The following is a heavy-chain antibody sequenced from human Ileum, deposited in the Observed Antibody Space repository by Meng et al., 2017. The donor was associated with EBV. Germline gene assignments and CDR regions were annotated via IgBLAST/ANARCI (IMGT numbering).Heavy chain of an antibody. CDR1: GGSISSSNW. Sequence: QGQLQGAGPGLVKPSGTLSLTCAVSGGSISSSNWWSWVRQAPGKGLEWIGEIHHTESTNYNPSLKSRVTISVDKSKNQFSLKLSSVTAADTAVYYCARESYSDSSGYYSLDYWGQGSLVTVSS. D-gene: IGHD3-22*01. J-gene: IGHJ4*02. V-gene: IGHV4-4*02. CDR3: ARESYSDSSGYYSLDY. CDR2: IHHTEST.